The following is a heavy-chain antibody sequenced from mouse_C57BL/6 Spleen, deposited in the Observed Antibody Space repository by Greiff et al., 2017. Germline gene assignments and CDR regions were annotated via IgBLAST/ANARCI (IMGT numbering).Heavy chain of an antibody. Sequence: EVKLQESGPGLVKPSQSLSLTCSVSGYSITSCYFWNWIRQFPGNHLEWMGYISYDGSTNYNPSLKNRISFTRDTTKNQIFLKLNSVTTEDTATYDCAREGIGRRGYVDYWGQGTTLTVSS. CDR1: GYSITSCYF. CDR3: AREGIGRRGYVDY. CDR2: ISYDGST. D-gene: IGHD1-1*01. J-gene: IGHJ2*01. V-gene: IGHV3-6*01.